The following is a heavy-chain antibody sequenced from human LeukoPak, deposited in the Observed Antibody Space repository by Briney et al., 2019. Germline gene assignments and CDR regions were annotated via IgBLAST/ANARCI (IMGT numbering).Heavy chain of an antibody. D-gene: IGHD3-22*01. V-gene: IGHV3-66*01. Sequence: GGSLRLSCAASEFSVGSNYMTWVRQAPGKGLEWVSLIYSGGSTYYADSVKGRFTISRDNSKNTLYLQMNSLRAEDTAVYYCARYWRGSSGKFPNDAFDIWGQGTMVTVS. CDR3: ARYWRGSSGKFPNDAFDI. J-gene: IGHJ3*02. CDR1: EFSVGSNY. CDR2: IYSGGST.